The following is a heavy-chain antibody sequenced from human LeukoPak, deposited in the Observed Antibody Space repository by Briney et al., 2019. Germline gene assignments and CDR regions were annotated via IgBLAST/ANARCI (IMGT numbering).Heavy chain of an antibody. CDR2: IYSGGST. Sequence: PGGSLRLSCAASGFTVSSNYMSWVRQAPGKGLEWVSVIYSGGSTYYADSVKGRFTISRDNSKNTLYLQMNSLRAEDTAVYYCAKTAAYYYDSSGYVLDYWGQGTLVTVSS. V-gene: IGHV3-53*01. J-gene: IGHJ4*02. CDR1: GFTVSSNY. CDR3: AKTAAYYYDSSGYVLDY. D-gene: IGHD3-22*01.